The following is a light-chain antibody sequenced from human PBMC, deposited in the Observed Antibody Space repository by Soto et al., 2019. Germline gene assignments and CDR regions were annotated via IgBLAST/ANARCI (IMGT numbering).Light chain of an antibody. CDR2: GAS. V-gene: IGKV3-20*01. CDR3: QHFGT. Sequence: EIVLTQSPGTLSLSPGERATLSCRASRGVSSNFFAWYQQKPGQAPRLVIYGASSRPTGIPDRFSGSGSETDFTLTISRLEPEDFAVYYCQHFGTFGQGTKVDIK. CDR1: RGVSSNF. J-gene: IGKJ1*01.